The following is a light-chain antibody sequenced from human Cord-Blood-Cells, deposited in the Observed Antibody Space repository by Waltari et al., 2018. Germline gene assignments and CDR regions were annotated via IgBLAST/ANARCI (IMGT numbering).Light chain of an antibody. CDR2: DVS. Sequence: SALTPPRSVSGSPGQSVTISCTGTRSDGGGYNSFSWYQQPPGKAPKLMIYDVSKRPSGVPDRFSGSKSGNTASLTISGLQAEDEADYYCCSYAGSYTYVFGTGTKVTVL. CDR3: CSYAGSYTYV. J-gene: IGLJ1*01. V-gene: IGLV2-11*01. CDR1: RSDGGGYNS.